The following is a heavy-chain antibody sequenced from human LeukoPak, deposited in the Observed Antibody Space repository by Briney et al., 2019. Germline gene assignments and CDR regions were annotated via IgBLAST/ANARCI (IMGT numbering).Heavy chain of an antibody. CDR3: ARSRQASGLFNS. D-gene: IGHD3-10*01. Sequence: MTSETLSLTCTVSGGAITSGGYSWNWIRQPPGKGLEWIGCIYDRGPAYYNPSLKSRFTISVDRPKNQFFLNVTSLTAADTAVYYCARSRQASGLFNSWGQGTLVTVSS. V-gene: IGHV4-30-2*01. J-gene: IGHJ5*01. CDR2: IYDRGPA. CDR1: GGAITSGGYS.